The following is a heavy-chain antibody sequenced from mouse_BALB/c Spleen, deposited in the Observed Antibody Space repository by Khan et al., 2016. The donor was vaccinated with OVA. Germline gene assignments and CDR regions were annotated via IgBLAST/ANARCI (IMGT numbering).Heavy chain of an antibody. CDR3: ACPHYFSYVMVF. V-gene: IGHV9-3-1*01. CDR1: GYTFTNYG. D-gene: IGHD1-1*01. CDR2: INTYTGEP. Sequence: QIQLVQSGPELKKPGETVKISCKASGYTFTNYGMNWVKQAPGKGLKWMGWINTYTGEPTYADDFKGRFAFSLETSASTPYLQINNLKNEDTSTYFCACPHYFSYVMVFWGQGTSVTVSS. J-gene: IGHJ4*01.